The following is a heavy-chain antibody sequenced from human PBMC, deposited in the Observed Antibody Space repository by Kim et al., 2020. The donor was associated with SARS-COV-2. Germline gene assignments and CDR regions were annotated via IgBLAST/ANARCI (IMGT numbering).Heavy chain of an antibody. CDR3: ARIGDY. CDR2: YPGDSDT. J-gene: IGHJ4*02. Sequence: YPGDSDTRYSPSFQGPVTISADKSISTDYLQWSSLKASDTAMYYCARIGDYWGQGTLVTVSS. D-gene: IGHD2-15*01. V-gene: IGHV5-51*01.